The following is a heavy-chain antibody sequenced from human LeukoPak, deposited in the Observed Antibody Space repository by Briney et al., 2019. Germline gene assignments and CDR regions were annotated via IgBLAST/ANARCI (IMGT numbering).Heavy chain of an antibody. CDR3: AKIPTDYDFWSGYYFDY. Sequence: PGGSLRLSCAASGFTFSSYAMSWVRQAPGKGLEWVSAISGSGGSTYYADSVKGRFTISRDNSKNTLYLQMNSLRAEDTAVYYFAKIPTDYDFWSGYYFDYWGQGTLVTVSS. V-gene: IGHV3-23*01. CDR2: ISGSGGST. J-gene: IGHJ4*02. CDR1: GFTFSSYA. D-gene: IGHD3-3*01.